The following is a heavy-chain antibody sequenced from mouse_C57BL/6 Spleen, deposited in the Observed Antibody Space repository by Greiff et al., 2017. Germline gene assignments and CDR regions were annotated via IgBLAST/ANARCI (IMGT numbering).Heavy chain of an antibody. Sequence: EVKLMESVAELVRPGASVKLSCTASGFNIKNTYMHWVKQRPEQGLEWIGRIDPANGNTKYAPKFPGKATITADTSSNTAYLQLSSLTSEDTAVYYCARWDYDGWYLDVWGTGTTVTVSS. D-gene: IGHD2-4*01. CDR1: GFNIKNTY. V-gene: IGHV14-3*01. CDR3: ARWDYDGWYLDV. CDR2: IDPANGNT. J-gene: IGHJ1*03.